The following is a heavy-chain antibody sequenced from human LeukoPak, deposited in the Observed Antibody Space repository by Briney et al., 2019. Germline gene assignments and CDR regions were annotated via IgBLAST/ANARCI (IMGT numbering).Heavy chain of an antibody. CDR2: VYYSGTT. D-gene: IGHD5-18*01. CDR1: GGSMSNYY. CDR3: ARIRGYSYGIDY. Sequence: SETLSLTCTVSGGSMSNYYWNWIRQPPGKGLEWIGYVYYSGTTNYNPSLKSRVSMSVDTSKTQFSLKLSSVTAADTAVYYCARIRGYSYGIDYWGQGTLVTVSS. V-gene: IGHV4-59*01. J-gene: IGHJ4*02.